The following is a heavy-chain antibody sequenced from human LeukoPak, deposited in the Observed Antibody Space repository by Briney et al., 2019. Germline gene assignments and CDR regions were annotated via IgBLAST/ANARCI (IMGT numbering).Heavy chain of an antibody. V-gene: IGHV1-69*05. CDR3: ARDRGGSKHTLFDY. CDR2: IIPIFGTA. D-gene: IGHD3-16*01. J-gene: IGHJ4*02. Sequence: VASVKVSCKASGGTFSSYAISWVRQAPGQGLEWMGGIIPIFGTANYAQKFQGRVTITTDESTSTAYMELSSLRSEDTAVYYCARDRGGSKHTLFDYWGQGTLVTVSS. CDR1: GGTFSSYA.